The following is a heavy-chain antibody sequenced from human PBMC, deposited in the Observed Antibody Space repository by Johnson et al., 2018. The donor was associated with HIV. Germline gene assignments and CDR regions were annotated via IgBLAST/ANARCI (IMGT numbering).Heavy chain of an antibody. Sequence: QVQLVESGGGVVQPWRSLRLSCAASGFTFSSYAMHWVRQAPGKGLEWVAVISYDGSNKYYADSVKGRFTISRDNSKNTLYLQMNSLRAEDTAVYYCARQTLRSFDIWGQGTMVTVSS. J-gene: IGHJ3*02. CDR1: GFTFSSYA. CDR2: ISYDGSNK. V-gene: IGHV3-30*04. CDR3: ARQTLRSFDI.